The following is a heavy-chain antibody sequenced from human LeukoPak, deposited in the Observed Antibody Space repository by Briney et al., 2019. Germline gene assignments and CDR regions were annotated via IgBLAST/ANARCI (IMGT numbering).Heavy chain of an antibody. D-gene: IGHD3-10*01. CDR3: ARVRMDDGSGSGYYYYYMDV. CDR2: INPSGGST. Sequence: ASVKVSCKASGYTFTSYYMHWVRQAPGQGLEWMGIINPSGGSTSYAQKLQGRVTMTTDTSTSTAYMELRSLRSDDTAVYYCARVRMDDGSGSGYYYYYMDVWGKGTTVTVSS. V-gene: IGHV1-46*01. CDR1: GYTFTSYY. J-gene: IGHJ6*03.